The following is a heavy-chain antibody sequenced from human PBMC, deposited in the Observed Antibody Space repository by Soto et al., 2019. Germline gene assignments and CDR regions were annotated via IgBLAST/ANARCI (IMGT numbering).Heavy chain of an antibody. CDR2: INHSGST. Sequence: PSETLSLTCAVYGGSFSGYYWSWIRQPPGKGLEWIGEINHSGSTNYNPSLKSRVTISVDTSKNQFSLKLSSVTAADTAVYYCARGPLKAVAHPWYFDYWGQGTLVTVSS. V-gene: IGHV4-34*01. J-gene: IGHJ4*02. CDR1: GGSFSGYY. D-gene: IGHD6-19*01. CDR3: ARGPLKAVAHPWYFDY.